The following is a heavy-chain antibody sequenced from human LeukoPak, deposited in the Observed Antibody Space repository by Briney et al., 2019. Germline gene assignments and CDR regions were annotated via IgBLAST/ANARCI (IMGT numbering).Heavy chain of an antibody. CDR2: IRSKAYGGTT. V-gene: IGHV3-49*04. CDR3: TRVIAAAVYYYYYYMDV. Sequence: GGSLRLSCTASGFTFGDYAMSWVRQAPGKGLEWVGFIRSKAYGGTTEYTASVKGRFTISRDDSKSIAYLQMNSLKTEDTAVYYCTRVIAAAVYYYYYYMDVWGKGTTVTVSS. J-gene: IGHJ6*03. D-gene: IGHD6-13*01. CDR1: GFTFGDYA.